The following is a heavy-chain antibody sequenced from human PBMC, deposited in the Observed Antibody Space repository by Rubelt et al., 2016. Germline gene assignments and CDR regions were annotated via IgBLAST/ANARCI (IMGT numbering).Heavy chain of an antibody. CDR2: YSGST. Sequence: YSGSTNYNPSLKSRVTISVDTSKNQFSLKLSSVTAADTAVYYCARRPLLLWFGEFLSYYGMDVWGQGTTVTVSS. J-gene: IGHJ6*02. CDR3: ARRPLLLWFGEFLSYYGMDV. D-gene: IGHD3-10*01. V-gene: IGHV4-59*12.